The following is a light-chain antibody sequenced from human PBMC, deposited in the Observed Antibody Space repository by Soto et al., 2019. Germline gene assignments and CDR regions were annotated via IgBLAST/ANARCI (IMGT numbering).Light chain of an antibody. J-gene: IGKJ1*01. CDR2: KAS. Sequence: DIQMTQSPSTLSASVGDRVTITCRASQSISSWLAGYQQKPGKAPKLLIYKASSLESGVPSRFSGSGSGTEFTLTFSSLQPDDFATYDCQQYNISPTFGQGTKVEIK. CDR1: QSISSW. CDR3: QQYNISPT. V-gene: IGKV1-5*03.